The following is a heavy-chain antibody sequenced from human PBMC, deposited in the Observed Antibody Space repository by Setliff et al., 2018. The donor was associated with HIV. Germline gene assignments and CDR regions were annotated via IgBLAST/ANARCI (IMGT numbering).Heavy chain of an antibody. CDR3: ARETYYYDNPQYYYYYMDV. D-gene: IGHD3-22*01. V-gene: IGHV4-61*02. J-gene: IGHJ6*03. CDR2: IYTSGST. CDR1: GGSISSGSYY. Sequence: SETLSLTCTVSGGSISSGSYYWSWIRQPAGKGLEWIGRIYTSGSTNYNPSLKSRVTIAVDTSKNQFSLKLRSVTAADTAVYYCARETYYYDNPQYYYYYMDVWGKGTTVTVSS.